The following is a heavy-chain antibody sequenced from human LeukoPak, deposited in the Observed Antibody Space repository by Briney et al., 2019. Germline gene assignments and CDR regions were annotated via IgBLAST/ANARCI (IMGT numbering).Heavy chain of an antibody. V-gene: IGHV3-49*03. J-gene: IGHJ4*02. CDR2: IRSKAYGGTT. CDR1: GFTLGDYA. D-gene: IGHD2-21*02. Sequence: TGGSLRLSCTASGFTLGDYAMSWFRQAPGKGLEWVGFIRSKAYGGTTEYAASVKGRFTISRDDSKSIAYLQMNSLKTEDTAVYYCTRDRKYCGGDCYLDYWGQGTLVTVSS. CDR3: TRDRKYCGGDCYLDY.